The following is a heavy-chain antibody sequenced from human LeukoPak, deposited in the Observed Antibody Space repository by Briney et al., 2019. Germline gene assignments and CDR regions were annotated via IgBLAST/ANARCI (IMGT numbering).Heavy chain of an antibody. V-gene: IGHV3-30*03. Sequence: SGGSLRLSCAASVITFSSYGMHWVRQAPGKGLEWVAVISYDGINKYYTDSVKGRFTISRDNSKNTLYLQMNSLRAEDTAVYYCACSIAAAAVDYWGQGTLVTVSS. J-gene: IGHJ4*02. CDR2: ISYDGINK. CDR3: ACSIAAAAVDY. CDR1: VITFSSYG. D-gene: IGHD6-13*01.